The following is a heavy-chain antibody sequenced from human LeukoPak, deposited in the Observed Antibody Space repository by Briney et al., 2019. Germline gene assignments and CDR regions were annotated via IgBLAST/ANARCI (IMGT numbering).Heavy chain of an antibody. CDR1: GFTFSSYA. CDR2: ISGSGGST. V-gene: IGHV3-23*01. CDR3: AKDRKYCSGGSCYSDNWFDP. J-gene: IGHJ5*02. D-gene: IGHD2-15*01. Sequence: GGSLRLSCAASGFTFSSYAMSWVRQAPGKGLEWVSAISGSGGSTYYADSVKGRFTISRDNSKNTLYLQMNSLRAEDTAVYYCAKDRKYCSGGSCYSDNWFDPWGQGTLVTVSS.